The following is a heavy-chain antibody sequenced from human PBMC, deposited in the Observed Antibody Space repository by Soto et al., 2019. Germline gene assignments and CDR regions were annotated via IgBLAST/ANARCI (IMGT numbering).Heavy chain of an antibody. V-gene: IGHV3-74*01. D-gene: IGHD3-22*01. Sequence: EVQLVESGGGLVQPGGSLRLSCAASGFTFSSYWMHWVRQAPGKGLVWVSRINSDGSSTSYADSVKGRFTISRDNAKNTLYLQRNSLRAEDTAVYYWARAAYYDSSGYPHGRDYYYYYGMDVWGQGTTVTVSS. J-gene: IGHJ6*02. CDR1: GFTFSSYW. CDR3: ARAAYYDSSGYPHGRDYYYYYGMDV. CDR2: INSDGSST.